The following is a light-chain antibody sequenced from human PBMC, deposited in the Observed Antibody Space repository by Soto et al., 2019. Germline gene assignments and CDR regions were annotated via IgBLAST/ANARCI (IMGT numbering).Light chain of an antibody. Sequence: EIVMTQSPVTLSVSPGERATLSCRASQSVRSNLAWYQQKPGQAPSLLIYGAFTRATGIPTTFSGTRSGTELTLTTSSLQSEDFALYYCQQYNDWPLTFGQGTKVEV. J-gene: IGKJ1*01. CDR2: GAF. CDR1: QSVRSN. V-gene: IGKV3-15*01. CDR3: QQYNDWPLT.